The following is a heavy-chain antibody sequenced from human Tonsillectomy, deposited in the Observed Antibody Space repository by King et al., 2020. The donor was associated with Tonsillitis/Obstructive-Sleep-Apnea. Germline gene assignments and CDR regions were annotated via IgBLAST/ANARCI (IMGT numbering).Heavy chain of an antibody. CDR1: GYSFTDYS. J-gene: IGHJ4*02. CDR3: ARLLGQQLLSDFDY. D-gene: IGHD6-13*01. Sequence: QLVQSGAEVKKPGASVKVSCKTSGYSFTDYSIHWVRQAPGQGLECMGWINPNSGGTNYAQKFRGRVTMTRDTSISTAYMELSRLKSDDTAVYYCARLLGQQLLSDFDYWGQGTLVTVSS. V-gene: IGHV1-2*02. CDR2: INPNSGGT.